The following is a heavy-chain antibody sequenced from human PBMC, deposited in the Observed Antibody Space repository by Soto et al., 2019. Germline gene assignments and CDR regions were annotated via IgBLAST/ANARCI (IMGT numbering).Heavy chain of an antibody. D-gene: IGHD3-22*01. CDR1: GYTFTIYD. CDR3: ARDWDYYDSSGHFDY. CDR2: IRSYNGNT. J-gene: IGHJ4*02. V-gene: IGHV1-18*01. Sequence: ASVKVSCTASGYTFTIYDINWVRQATGQGLEWMGWIRSYNGNTNYAQKLQGRVTMTTDTSTSTAYMELRSLRSDDTAVYYCARDWDYYDSSGHFDYWGQGTLVTVSS.